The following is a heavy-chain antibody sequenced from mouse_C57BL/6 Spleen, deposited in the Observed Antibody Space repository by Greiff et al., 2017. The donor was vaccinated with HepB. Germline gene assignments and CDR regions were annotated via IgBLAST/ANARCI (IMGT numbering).Heavy chain of an antibody. CDR2: IYPGDGDT. J-gene: IGHJ4*01. V-gene: IGHV1-82*01. CDR3: ARCLPLYAMDY. D-gene: IGHD2-10*01. CDR1: GYAFSSSW. Sequence: QVQLKQSGPELVKPGASVKISCKASGYAFSSSWMNWVKQRPGKGLEWIGRIYPGDGDTNYNGKFKGKATLTADKSSSTAYMQLSSLTSEDSAVYFCARCLPLYAMDYWGQGTSVTVSS.